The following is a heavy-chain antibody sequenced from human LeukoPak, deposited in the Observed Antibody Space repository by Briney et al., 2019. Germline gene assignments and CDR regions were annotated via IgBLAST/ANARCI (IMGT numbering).Heavy chain of an antibody. CDR2: INSDGSST. V-gene: IGHV3-74*01. CDR3: ARDLRYDYVWGSYRWNEGFDY. CDR1: GFTFSSYW. J-gene: IGHJ4*02. Sequence: PGGSLRLSCAASGFTFSSYWMHWVRHAPGKGLVWVSRINSDGSSTSYADSVKGRFTISRDNAKNTLYLRMNSLRAEDTAVYYCARDLRYDYVWGSYRWNEGFDYWGQGTLVTVSS. D-gene: IGHD3-16*02.